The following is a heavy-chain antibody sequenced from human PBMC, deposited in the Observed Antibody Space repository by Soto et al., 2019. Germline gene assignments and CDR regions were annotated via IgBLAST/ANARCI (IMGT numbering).Heavy chain of an antibody. Sequence: QVQLVQSGAEVKQPGASVKVSCKASGYTFTNFGISWVRQAPGQGLEWMGWISAYNGNTNYAQNFQGRVTMTTDTSTSTACMELRSLRSDDTAVYYSARGGTPIDYWGQGTLVTVSS. D-gene: IGHD3-16*01. CDR2: ISAYNGNT. CDR1: GYTFTNFG. J-gene: IGHJ4*02. V-gene: IGHV1-18*01. CDR3: ARGGTPIDY.